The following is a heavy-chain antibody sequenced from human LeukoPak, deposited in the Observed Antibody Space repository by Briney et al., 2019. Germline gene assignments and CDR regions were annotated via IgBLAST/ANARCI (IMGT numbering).Heavy chain of an antibody. J-gene: IGHJ4*02. CDR1: GFTFSTYW. V-gene: IGHV3-74*01. Sequence: QPGGSLRLFCAASGFTFSTYWMHWVRHAPGKGLVWVSRISGDGSDTRYADSVKGRFIISRDNAKNTLYLQLNGLRAEDTAVYYCARDFDWGSGHWGQGALVTVSS. CDR3: ARDFDWGSGH. D-gene: IGHD7-27*01. CDR2: ISGDGSDT.